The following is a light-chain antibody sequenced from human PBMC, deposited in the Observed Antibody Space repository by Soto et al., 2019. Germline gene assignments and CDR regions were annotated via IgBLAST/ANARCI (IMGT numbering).Light chain of an antibody. Sequence: QSALTQPASVSGSLGQSITISCTGTSSDIGGYKYVSWYQQHPGKAPKLIIFEVSNRPSGVSDRFSGSTSGNTASLTISGLQAEDEAEYYCTSYSRYRVLVFGGGTKLAVL. CDR1: SSDIGGYKY. CDR3: TSYSRYRVLV. J-gene: IGLJ3*02. CDR2: EVS. V-gene: IGLV2-14*01.